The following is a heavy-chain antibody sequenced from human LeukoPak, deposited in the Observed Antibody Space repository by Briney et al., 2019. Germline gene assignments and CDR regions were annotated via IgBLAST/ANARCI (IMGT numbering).Heavy chain of an antibody. CDR3: AKNAVVVAATYYFDY. J-gene: IGHJ4*02. CDR1: GFTFSNAW. CDR2: INPSGANT. V-gene: IGHV3-23*01. Sequence: GGSLRLSCAASGFTFSNAWMSWVRQAPGKGLEWISTINPSGANTYYAASVRGRLTISRDNSKDSLHLQMNGLRADDTAIYYCAKNAVVVAATYYFDYWGQGTLVTVSS. D-gene: IGHD2-15*01.